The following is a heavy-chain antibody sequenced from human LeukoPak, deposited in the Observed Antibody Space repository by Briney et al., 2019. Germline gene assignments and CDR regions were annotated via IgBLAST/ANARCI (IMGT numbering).Heavy chain of an antibody. CDR1: GFTFSDYY. Sequence: GGSLRLSCSASGFTFSDYYMSWIHQAPGKGLEWVSYISSSGSTIYYADSVKGRFTISRDNAKNSLYLQMNSLRAEDTAVYYCARDKSLLYYYYYMDVWGKGTTVTVSS. J-gene: IGHJ6*03. V-gene: IGHV3-11*04. CDR2: ISSSGSTI. CDR3: ARDKSLLYYYYYMDV.